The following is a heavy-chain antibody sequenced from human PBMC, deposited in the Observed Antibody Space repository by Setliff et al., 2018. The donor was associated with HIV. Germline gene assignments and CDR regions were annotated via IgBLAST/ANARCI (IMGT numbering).Heavy chain of an antibody. V-gene: IGHV4-34*12. CDR1: GGSFSGNH. Sequence: PSETLSLTCTIYGGSFSGNHWSWIRQSPGNGLEWIGEVLYNGGTRYNPSLENRVSMSVDTSKNQFSLKLPSVTAADTAVYYCRVWILRDTSDIWGQGTV. D-gene: IGHD1-1*01. CDR3: RVWILRDTSDI. CDR2: VLYNGGT. J-gene: IGHJ3*02.